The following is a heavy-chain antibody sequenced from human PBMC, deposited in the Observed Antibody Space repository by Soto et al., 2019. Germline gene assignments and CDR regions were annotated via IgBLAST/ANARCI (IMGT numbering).Heavy chain of an antibody. Sequence: SETLSLTCTVSGGSISSSSYYWGWIRQPPGKGLEWIGSIYYSGSTYYNPSLKSRVTISVDTSKNQFSLKLSSVTAADTAVYYCVRLRSFAWTNKWFDPWGQGTLVTVSS. V-gene: IGHV4-39*01. CDR3: VRLRSFAWTNKWFDP. CDR1: GGSISSSSYY. D-gene: IGHD3-9*01. CDR2: IYYSGST. J-gene: IGHJ5*02.